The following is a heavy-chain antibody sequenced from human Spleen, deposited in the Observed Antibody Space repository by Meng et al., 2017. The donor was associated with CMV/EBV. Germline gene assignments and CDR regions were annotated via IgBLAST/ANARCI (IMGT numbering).Heavy chain of an antibody. CDR3: ATKLLSTGFDV. CDR1: GFTFSSYW. Sequence: GESLKISCAASGFTFSSYWMSWVRQAPGKGLEWVANIKQDGSEKYYVDSVKGRFTVSRDNSKNTVFLQVDNLGPEDTALYFCATKLLSTGFDVWGQGTWVTVSS. V-gene: IGHV3-7*01. D-gene: IGHD1-1*01. J-gene: IGHJ3*01. CDR2: IKQDGSEK.